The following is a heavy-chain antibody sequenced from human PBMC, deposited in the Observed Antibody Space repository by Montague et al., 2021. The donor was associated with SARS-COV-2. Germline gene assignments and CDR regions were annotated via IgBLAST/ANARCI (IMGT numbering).Heavy chain of an antibody. J-gene: IGHJ4*02. CDR1: GFTFSSYD. CDR2: IWYDGSNS. CDR3: AREKKEVQMDY. V-gene: IGHV3-33*08. Sequence: SLRLSCAASGFTFSSYDMHWVRQAPGLALEWVAVIWYDGSNSYYADSVKGRFTISRDNSKNAVYLQMNSLTADDTAIYYCAREKKEVQMDYWGLGTLVTVSS. D-gene: IGHD5-24*01.